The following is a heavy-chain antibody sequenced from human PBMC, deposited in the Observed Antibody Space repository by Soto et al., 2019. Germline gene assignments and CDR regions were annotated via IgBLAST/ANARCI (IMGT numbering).Heavy chain of an antibody. V-gene: IGHV3-21*01. Sequence: PWGSLRLSCAASGFTSSSHSMNWVRQAPGKGLEWVSSITSSSSYINYADSVKGRFTISRDNAKTSLYLQMNSLRAEDTAVYYCAREPGVSSGWYVDYWGQGTLVTVSS. D-gene: IGHD6-19*01. CDR1: GFTSSSHS. CDR2: ITSSSSYI. CDR3: AREPGVSSGWYVDY. J-gene: IGHJ4*02.